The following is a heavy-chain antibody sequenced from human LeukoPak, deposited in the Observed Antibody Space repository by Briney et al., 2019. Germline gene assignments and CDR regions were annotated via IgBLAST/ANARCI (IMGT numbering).Heavy chain of an antibody. V-gene: IGHV3-21*01. CDR1: GFTFDDYA. D-gene: IGHD6-13*01. CDR3: ARDLGSSWYSYDDY. CDR2: ISSSSSYI. Sequence: PGGSLRLSCAASGFTFDDYAMPWVRQAPGKGLEWVSSISSSSSYIYYADSVKGRFTISRDNAKNSLYLQMNSLRAEDTAVYYCARDLGSSWYSYDDYWGQGTLVTVSS. J-gene: IGHJ4*02.